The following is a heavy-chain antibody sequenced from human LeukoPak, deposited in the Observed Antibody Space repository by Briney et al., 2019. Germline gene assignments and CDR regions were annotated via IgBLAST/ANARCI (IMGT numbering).Heavy chain of an antibody. V-gene: IGHV3-74*03. CDR2: TNTDGSST. CDR1: GFTLSSYW. CDR3: YGANAEH. J-gene: IGHJ1*01. D-gene: IGHD4-23*01. Sequence: PGGSLRPSCAASGFTLSSYWMHWVRQAPGKGLVWVSGTNTDGSSTMYAVSVKGRFTIARDDAKNTLYLQMNSLRAEDTAVYYCYGANAEHWGQGTLVTVSS.